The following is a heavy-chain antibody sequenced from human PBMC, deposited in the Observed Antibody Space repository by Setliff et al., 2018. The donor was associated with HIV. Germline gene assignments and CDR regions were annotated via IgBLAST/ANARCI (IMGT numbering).Heavy chain of an antibody. CDR3: AKDLAANIYDFSALYYVPYPVGS. V-gene: IGHV3-33*06. D-gene: IGHD3-16*01. CDR2: IWYDGSNK. J-gene: IGHJ5*02. CDR1: GFTFSSYG. Sequence: SLRLSCAASGFTFSSYGMHWVRQAPGKGLEWVAVIWYDGSNKYYADSVKGRFTISRDNSKNTVDLQMNSLTVEDTAVYYCAKDLAANIYDFSALYYVPYPVGSWGQGTLVTVSS.